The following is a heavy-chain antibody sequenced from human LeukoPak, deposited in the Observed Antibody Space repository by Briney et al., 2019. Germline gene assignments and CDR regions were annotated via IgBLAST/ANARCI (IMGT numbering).Heavy chain of an antibody. CDR2: INPSGGST. CDR3: ARGGCVIVVVIEFDY. J-gene: IGHJ4*02. V-gene: IGHV1-46*01. D-gene: IGHD3-22*01. CDR1: GNTFTSYY. Sequence: ASEKVSCKASGNTFTSYYMHWVRQAPGQGLEWMGIINPSGGSTSYAQKFQGRVTMTRDTSTSTVYMELSSLRSEDTAVYYCARGGCVIVVVIEFDYWGQGTLVTVSS.